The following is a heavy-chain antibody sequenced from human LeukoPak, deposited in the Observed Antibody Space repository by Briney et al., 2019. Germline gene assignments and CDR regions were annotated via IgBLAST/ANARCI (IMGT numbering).Heavy chain of an antibody. J-gene: IGHJ4*02. CDR3: TTDRWAFSSGYYDFDY. Sequence: PGGSLRLSCAASGFTFSNAWMTWVRQAPGNGLEWVGRIKSKTDGGTTDYAAPVKGRFTISRDDSKNTLYLQMNSLKTEDTAVYYCTTDRWAFSSGYYDFDYWGQGALVTVSS. D-gene: IGHD3-3*01. CDR2: IKSKTDGGTT. V-gene: IGHV3-15*07. CDR1: GFTFSNAW.